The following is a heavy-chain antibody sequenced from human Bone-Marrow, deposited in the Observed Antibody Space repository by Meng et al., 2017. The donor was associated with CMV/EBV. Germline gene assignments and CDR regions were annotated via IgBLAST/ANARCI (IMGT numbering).Heavy chain of an antibody. CDR3: ARAAAYQVPPYYYGMDV. V-gene: IGHV4-39*07. CDR1: GGSINSDSHY. J-gene: IGHJ6*02. Sequence: SETLSLTCTVSGGSINSDSHYWGWIRQPPGKELEWIASIYYVGTTYYNPSLQLRVTISIDTSKNHFSLKLYSVTAADTARYYSARAAAYQVPPYYYGMDVWGQGTTVTVYS. CDR2: IYYVGTT. D-gene: IGHD2-2*01.